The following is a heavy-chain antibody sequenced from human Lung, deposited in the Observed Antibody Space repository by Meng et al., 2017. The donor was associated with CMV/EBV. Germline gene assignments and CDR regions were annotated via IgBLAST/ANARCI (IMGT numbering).Heavy chain of an antibody. CDR3: ARHISGSQTFDY. Sequence: CTDAGGSVSGYYWSWLRQAPGERLEWLGFSLFTETDRYYNPSLGRRLTISVDTSTNQVYLKLTSVTAADTAVYYCARHISGSQTFDYWGQGSLVTVSS. D-gene: IGHD3-10*01. J-gene: IGHJ4*02. CDR1: GGSVSGYY. CDR2: SLFTETDR. V-gene: IGHV4-59*08.